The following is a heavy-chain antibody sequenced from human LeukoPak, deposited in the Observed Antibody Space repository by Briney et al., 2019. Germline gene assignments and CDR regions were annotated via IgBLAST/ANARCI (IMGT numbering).Heavy chain of an antibody. J-gene: IGHJ4*02. V-gene: IGHV3-7*03. CDR2: IKEDGSER. D-gene: IGHD2-2*02. CDR3: ARELPAAIGDY. CDR1: AFIFSGHW. Sequence: GGSLRLSCEGSAFIFSGHWMNWVRQTPGKGLEWVASIKEDGSERQYVDSVKGRFSISRDNTKGSLFLQLNSLRAEDTAVYYCARELPAAIGDYWGQGTLVTVSS.